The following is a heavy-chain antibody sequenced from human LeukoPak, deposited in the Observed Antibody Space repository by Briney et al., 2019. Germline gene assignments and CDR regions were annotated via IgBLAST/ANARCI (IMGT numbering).Heavy chain of an antibody. Sequence: SVKVSCMASGGTFSSYAISWVRQAPGQGLEWMGGIIPIFGTANYAQKFQGRVTITTDESTSTAYMELSSLRSEDTAVYYCARVRFSGSYYFDYWGQGTLVTVSS. CDR3: ARVRFSGSYYFDY. CDR2: IIPIFGTA. V-gene: IGHV1-69*05. J-gene: IGHJ4*02. CDR1: GGTFSSYA. D-gene: IGHD1-26*01.